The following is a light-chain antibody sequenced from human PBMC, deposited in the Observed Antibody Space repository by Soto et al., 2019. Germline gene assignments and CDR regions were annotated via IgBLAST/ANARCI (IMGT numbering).Light chain of an antibody. CDR3: QQYNSQWT. J-gene: IGKJ1*01. CDR2: AAS. V-gene: IGKV1-9*01. CDR1: QFISTS. Sequence: DIQLTQSPSFLSPSLGESVTITCRASQFISTSLAWYQLKPGKAPKLLIYAASTLEGGVPSRFSGSGSGTEFTLTISILHPDYSATYCCQQYNSQWTFGQGTKVDIK.